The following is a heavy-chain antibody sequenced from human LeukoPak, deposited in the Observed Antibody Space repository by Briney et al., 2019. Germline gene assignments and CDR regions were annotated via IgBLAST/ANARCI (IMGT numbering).Heavy chain of an antibody. CDR2: ISAYNGNT. Sequence: ASVKVSCKASGYTFTSYGISWVRQAPGQGLEWMGWISAYNGNTKYAQKFQGRVTITADESTSTAYMELSSLRSEDTAVYYCARGDDSSGYWSYWGQGTLVTVSS. D-gene: IGHD3-22*01. V-gene: IGHV1-18*01. CDR1: GYTFTSYG. CDR3: ARGDDSSGYWSY. J-gene: IGHJ4*02.